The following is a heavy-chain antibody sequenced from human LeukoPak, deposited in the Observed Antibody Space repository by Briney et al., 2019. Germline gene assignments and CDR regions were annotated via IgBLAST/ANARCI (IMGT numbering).Heavy chain of an antibody. CDR3: AKNKGWELPAELDS. V-gene: IGHV3-7*01. J-gene: IGHJ4*02. CDR1: GFTFSSYS. CDR2: INQDGDEK. D-gene: IGHD2-15*01. Sequence: GGSLRLSCAASGFTFSSYSMNWVRQAPGKGLEWVANINQDGDEKYYVDSVKGRFTISRDDAKTSVYLQLSSLRAEDTAVYYCAKNKGWELPAELDSWGQGALVIVSS.